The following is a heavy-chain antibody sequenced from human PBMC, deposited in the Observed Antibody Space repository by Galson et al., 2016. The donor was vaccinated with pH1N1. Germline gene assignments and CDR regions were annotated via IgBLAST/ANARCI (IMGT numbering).Heavy chain of an antibody. V-gene: IGHV1-69*01. CDR2: TIPVLGSA. CDR3: ARAYGSEVY. Sequence: WMGGTIPVLGSAKYAQKFQGRVTISADDSTSTAYMEVSSLKSDDTAVYYCARAYGSEVYWGQGTPVIVSS. D-gene: IGHD3-10*01. J-gene: IGHJ4*02.